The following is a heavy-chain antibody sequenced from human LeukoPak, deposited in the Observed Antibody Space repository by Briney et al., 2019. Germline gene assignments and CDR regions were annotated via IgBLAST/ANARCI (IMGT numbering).Heavy chain of an antibody. J-gene: IGHJ6*02. CDR2: IYHSGST. V-gene: IGHV4-4*02. D-gene: IGHD2-2*01. Sequence: PSETLSLTCAVSGGSISSSNWWSWVRQPPGKGLEWIGEIYHSGSTNYNPSLKSRVTISVDKSKNQFSLKLSSVTAADTAVYYCASTASDCSSTSCYWGRYYYYGMDVWGQGTTVTVSS. CDR1: GGSISSSNW. CDR3: ASTASDCSSTSCYWGRYYYYGMDV.